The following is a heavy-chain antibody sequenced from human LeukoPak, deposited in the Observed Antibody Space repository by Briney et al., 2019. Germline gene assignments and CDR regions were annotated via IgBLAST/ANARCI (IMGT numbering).Heavy chain of an antibody. Sequence: GGSLRLSCAASGFTFSSYAMHWVRQAPGKGLEWVAVISYDGSNKYYADSVKGRFTISRDNSKDTLYLQMNSLRAEDTAVYYCARSADYGDYSAFDIWGQGTMVTVSS. CDR1: GFTFSSYA. CDR3: ARSADYGDYSAFDI. D-gene: IGHD4-17*01. CDR2: ISYDGSNK. V-gene: IGHV3-30*01. J-gene: IGHJ3*02.